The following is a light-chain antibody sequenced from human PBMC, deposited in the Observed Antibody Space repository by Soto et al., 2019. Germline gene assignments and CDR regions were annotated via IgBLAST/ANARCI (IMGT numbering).Light chain of an antibody. Sequence: QSALTQPPSVSGSPGQSVAISCTGTSSDVGSYNRVSWYQQPPGTAPKLMIYDVSNRPSGVPDRFSGSKSGNTASLTISGLKAEDEADYYCSSYTRSSTYVFGTGTKLTVL. CDR2: DVS. CDR3: SSYTRSSTYV. V-gene: IGLV2-18*02. CDR1: SSDVGSYNR. J-gene: IGLJ1*01.